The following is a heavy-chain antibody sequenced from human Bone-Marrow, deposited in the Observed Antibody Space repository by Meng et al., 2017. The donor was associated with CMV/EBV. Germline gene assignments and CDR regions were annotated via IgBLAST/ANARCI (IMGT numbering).Heavy chain of an antibody. J-gene: IGHJ4*02. CDR1: GYTFTSYD. D-gene: IGHD1-26*01. CDR3: ARGRWSYDY. Sequence: ASVKVSCKASGYTFTSYDINWVRQATGQGLEWMGWMNPNSGNTGYAQKFQGRVTMTRDTSISTAYMELSRLRSDDTAVYYCARGRWSYDYWGQGTLVTVSS. V-gene: IGHV1-8*02. CDR2: MNPNSGNT.